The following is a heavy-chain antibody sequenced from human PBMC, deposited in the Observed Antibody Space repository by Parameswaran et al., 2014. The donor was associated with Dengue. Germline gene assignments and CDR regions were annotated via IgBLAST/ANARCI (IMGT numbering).Heavy chain of an antibody. D-gene: IGHD6-6*01. Sequence: WIRQPQGRGLEWVSGISWNSGSIGYADSVKGRFTISRDNAKNSLYLQMNSLRAEDTALYYCAKGSVGQLVHGMDVWGQGTTVTVSS. CDR2: ISWNSGSI. J-gene: IGHJ6*02. V-gene: IGHV3-9*01. CDR3: AKGSVGQLVHGMDV.